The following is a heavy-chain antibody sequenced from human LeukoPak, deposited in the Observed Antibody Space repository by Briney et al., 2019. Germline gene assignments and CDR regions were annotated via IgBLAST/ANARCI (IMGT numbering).Heavy chain of an antibody. CDR3: ARGFAGDRTMAGYSDL. Sequence: ASVKVSCKASGYTFTSYGISWVRQAPGQGLEWMGWSSPYNGNTNYAQKLQGRVTMTTDTSTSTAYMDLRSLRSDDTAVYYCARGFAGDRTMAGYSDLWGRGTLVTVSS. V-gene: IGHV1-18*04. CDR1: GYTFTSYG. D-gene: IGHD7-27*01. J-gene: IGHJ2*01. CDR2: SSPYNGNT.